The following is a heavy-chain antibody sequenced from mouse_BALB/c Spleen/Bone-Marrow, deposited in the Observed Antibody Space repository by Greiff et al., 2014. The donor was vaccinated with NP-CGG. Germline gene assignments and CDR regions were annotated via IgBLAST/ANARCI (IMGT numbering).Heavy chain of an antibody. Sequence: VQLQQSGAELARPGASVKMSCKASGYTFTSYTMHWVKQRPGQGLEWIGYINPSSGYTNYNQKFKDKATLTADKSSSTAYMQLSSLTSEDSAVYYCAKGSTMITTLDYWGQGTTLTVPS. CDR3: AKGSTMITTLDY. CDR2: INPSSGYT. D-gene: IGHD2-4*01. CDR1: GYTFTSYT. V-gene: IGHV1-4*01. J-gene: IGHJ2*01.